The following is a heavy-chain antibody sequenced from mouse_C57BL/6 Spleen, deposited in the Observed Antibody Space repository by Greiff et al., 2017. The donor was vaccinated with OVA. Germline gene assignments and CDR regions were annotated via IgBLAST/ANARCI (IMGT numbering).Heavy chain of an antibody. J-gene: IGHJ1*03. CDR3: TTTVVAHWYFDV. D-gene: IGHD1-1*01. CDR1: GFNITDYY. CDR2: IDPEDGDT. V-gene: IGHV14-1*01. Sequence: EVQLQQSGAELVRPGASVKLSCTASGFNITDYYMHWVKQRPEQGLEWIGRIDPEDGDTEYAPKFQGKATMTADTSSNTAYLQHSSLTSEDTAVDYCTTTVVAHWYFDVWGTGTTVTVSS.